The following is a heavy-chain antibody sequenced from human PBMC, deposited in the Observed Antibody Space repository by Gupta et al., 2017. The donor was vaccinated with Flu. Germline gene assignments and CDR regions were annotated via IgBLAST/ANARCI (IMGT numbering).Heavy chain of an antibody. Sequence: WNWIRQSQSGGFGWRERTCYGSKWAKCNNDYTVYVKSRITINPDSTKNQFSVQFNSFPPDDTAVYDCARNEETTERDYFDNWGQGTMVTVSS. V-gene: IGHV6-1*01. D-gene: IGHD4-17*01. CDR2: TCYGSKWAKCNN. CDR3: ARNEETTERDYFDN. J-gene: IGHJ4*02.